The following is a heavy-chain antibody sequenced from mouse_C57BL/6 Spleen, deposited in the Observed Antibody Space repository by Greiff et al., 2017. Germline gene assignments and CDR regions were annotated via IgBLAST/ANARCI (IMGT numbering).Heavy chain of an antibody. V-gene: IGHV2-2*01. CDR2: IWSGGST. CDR3: ASSIYYGNFYYAMDY. Sequence: VQLQQSGPGLVQPSQCLSISCTASGFSLTSYGVHWVRQSPGKGLEWLGVIWSGGSTDYNAAYISRLSISKDNSKSQVFFKMNSLQADDTAIYYCASSIYYGNFYYAMDYWGQGTSVTVSS. CDR1: GFSLTSYG. D-gene: IGHD2-1*01. J-gene: IGHJ4*01.